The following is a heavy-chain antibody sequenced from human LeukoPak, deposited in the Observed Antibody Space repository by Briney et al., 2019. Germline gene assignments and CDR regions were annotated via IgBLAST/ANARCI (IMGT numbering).Heavy chain of an antibody. J-gene: IGHJ1*01. CDR2: IRSKAYGGTT. Sequence: PGGSLRLSCTASGFTFGDYAMSWVRQAPGKGLEWVGFIRSKAYGGTTEYAASVKGRFTISRDDSKSTAYLQMNSLKTENTAVYYCTRSYDSSGYYPGYFQHWGQGTLVTVSS. CDR3: TRSYDSSGYYPGYFQH. CDR1: GFTFGDYA. V-gene: IGHV3-49*04. D-gene: IGHD3-22*01.